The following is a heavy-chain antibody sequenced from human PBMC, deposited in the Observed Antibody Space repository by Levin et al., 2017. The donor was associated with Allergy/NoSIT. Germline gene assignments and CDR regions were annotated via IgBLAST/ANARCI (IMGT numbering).Heavy chain of an antibody. CDR2: IWYDGSNK. CDR1: GFTFSSYG. D-gene: IGHD2-15*01. Sequence: GGSLRLSCAASGFTFSSYGMHWVRQAPGKGLEWVAVIWYDGSNKYYRDSVKGRFTISRDNSKNTLYLQMNSLRAEDTAVYYCVRERYCSGGTCYRLFDNWGQGTLVTVSS. CDR3: VRERYCSGGTCYRLFDN. J-gene: IGHJ4*02. V-gene: IGHV3-33*01.